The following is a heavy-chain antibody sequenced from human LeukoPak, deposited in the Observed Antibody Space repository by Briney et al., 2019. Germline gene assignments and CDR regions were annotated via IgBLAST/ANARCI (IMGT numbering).Heavy chain of an antibody. V-gene: IGHV4-59*01. D-gene: IGHD5-18*01. J-gene: IGHJ4*02. CDR2: IYYSGST. Sequence: PSETLSLTCTVSGGSINSYYWNWIRQPPGKGLEWIGYIYYSGSTNYNPSLKSRVTISVDTSKNQFSLKLTSVTAADTAVYYCASLNTYGYNYFDYWGQGTLATVSS. CDR3: ASLNTYGYNYFDY. CDR1: GGSINSYY.